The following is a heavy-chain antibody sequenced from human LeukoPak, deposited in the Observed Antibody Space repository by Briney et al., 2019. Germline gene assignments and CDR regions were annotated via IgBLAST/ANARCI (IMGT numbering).Heavy chain of an antibody. J-gene: IGHJ4*02. CDR3: ARVSVIAAAALHFDN. Sequence: SETLSLTCTVSGGSISSYYWSWIRQPPGKERQWIGYINYSGRTNYNPSLRSRVTISVDTSKNHFSLKLHSLTAADTAIYYCARVSVIAAAALHFDNWGQGTLVTASS. CDR2: INYSGRT. CDR1: GGSISSYY. V-gene: IGHV4-59*01. D-gene: IGHD6-13*01.